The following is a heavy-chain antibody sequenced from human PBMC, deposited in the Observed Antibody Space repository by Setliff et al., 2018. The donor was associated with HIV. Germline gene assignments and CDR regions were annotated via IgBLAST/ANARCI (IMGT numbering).Heavy chain of an antibody. Sequence: SETLSLTCSVSGGSVNSGNYHWAWIRQPAGKGLEWIGHIYTSGSPHYKSSITSRLTISQDTSRNQFSLKLSSVTAADTAVYYCARDRRGYYYGSGSCYMDVWGTGTTVTVSS. CDR1: GGSVNSGNYH. CDR2: IYTSGSP. J-gene: IGHJ6*03. D-gene: IGHD3-10*01. CDR3: ARDRRGYYYGSGSCYMDV. V-gene: IGHV4-61*09.